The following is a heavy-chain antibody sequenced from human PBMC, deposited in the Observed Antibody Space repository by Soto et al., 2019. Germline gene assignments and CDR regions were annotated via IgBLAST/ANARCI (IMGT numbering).Heavy chain of an antibody. V-gene: IGHV1-3*04. CDR2: INTGNGDT. Sequence: QVQLVQSGAEVKQPGASVKVSCKSSGYTFTHYAMHWVRQAPGQGLEWLGGINTGNGDTGFSQKFQGRVSITMDTAASTTYVELSSLISEDTAVYYCARQGDRRVLRDTFDIWGQGTLVTVAS. CDR3: ARQGDRRVLRDTFDI. CDR1: GYTFTHYA. J-gene: IGHJ3*02. D-gene: IGHD2-8*01.